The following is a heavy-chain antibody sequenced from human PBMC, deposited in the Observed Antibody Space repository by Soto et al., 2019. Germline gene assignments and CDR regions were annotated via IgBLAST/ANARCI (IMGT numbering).Heavy chain of an antibody. CDR2: IFSSGGST. CDR1: GFTFSIYS. D-gene: IGHD2-15*01. CDR3: AKGQGGTLCSGGSCYYFDY. V-gene: IGHV3-64D*08. J-gene: IGHJ4*02. Sequence: GGSLRLSCSASGFTFSIYSMHWVRQAPGKGLEYVSAIFSSGGSTYYADSVKGRFAISRDNSKNTLYLLMSSLRVEDTAVYYCAKGQGGTLCSGGSCYYFDYWGQGTPVTVSS.